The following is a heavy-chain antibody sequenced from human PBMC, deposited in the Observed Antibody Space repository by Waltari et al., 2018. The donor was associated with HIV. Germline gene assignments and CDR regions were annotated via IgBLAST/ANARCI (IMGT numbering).Heavy chain of an antibody. V-gene: IGHV3-66*01. Sequence: EVQLVESGGGLVQPGGSLSLSCAASGFTVSSNSMSWVRQAPGKGLGWVSIIYAGGSTYYADSVKGRFTISRDNSKNTLYLQMNSLRAEDTAVYYCASPDTTMVHGHYYFYHMDVWGQGTTVTVSS. CDR1: GFTVSSNS. J-gene: IGHJ6*02. CDR2: IYAGGST. CDR3: ASPDTTMVHGHYYFYHMDV. D-gene: IGHD5-18*01.